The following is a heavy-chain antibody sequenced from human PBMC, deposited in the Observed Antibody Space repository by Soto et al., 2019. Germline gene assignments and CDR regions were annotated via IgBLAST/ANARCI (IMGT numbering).Heavy chain of an antibody. J-gene: IGHJ4*02. CDR2: IISIVGTA. D-gene: IGHD6-19*01. V-gene: IGHV1-69*06. CDR1: GGTFSSYA. CDR3: ARGGGVLAVALYEY. Sequence: QVQLVQSGAEVKKPGSSVKVSCKASGGTFSSYAISWVRQAPGQGLEWMGGIISIVGTANYAQKFQGRVTITADKSTSTAYMELGSLRSEDTAGYYCARGGGVLAVALYEYWGQGTLVTVSS.